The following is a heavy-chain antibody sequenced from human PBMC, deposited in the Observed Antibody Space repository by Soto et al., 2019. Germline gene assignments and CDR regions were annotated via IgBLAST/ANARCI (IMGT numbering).Heavy chain of an antibody. D-gene: IGHD3-22*01. CDR3: ARKDKSGYFNWFDP. CDR1: GYRFTAYW. V-gene: IGHV5-51*01. J-gene: IGHJ5*02. Sequence: PGESLQISCSTSGYRFTAYWIAWVRPMPGKGLEWMGIIFPSDSDTRYSPSFQGQVTISADRSTSTVFLQWASLKASDTAVYFCARKDKSGYFNWFDPWGQGTLVTVSS. CDR2: IFPSDSDT.